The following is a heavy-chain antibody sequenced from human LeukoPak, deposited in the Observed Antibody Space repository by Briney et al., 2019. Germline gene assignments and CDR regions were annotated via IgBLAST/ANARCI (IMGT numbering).Heavy chain of an antibody. CDR2: ISYDGSNK. Sequence: GGSLRLSCATSGFTFSSYAMHWVRQAPGKGLEWVVVISYDGSNKYYADSVKGRFTISRDNSKNTLYLQMNSLRAEDTAVYYCARDTYSSSYVYYYGMDVWGQGTTVTVSS. V-gene: IGHV3-30-3*01. CDR3: ARDTYSSSYVYYYGMDV. J-gene: IGHJ6*02. CDR1: GFTFSSYA. D-gene: IGHD6-6*01.